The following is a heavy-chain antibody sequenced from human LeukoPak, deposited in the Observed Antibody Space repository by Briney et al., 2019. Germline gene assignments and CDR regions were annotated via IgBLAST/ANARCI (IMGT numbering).Heavy chain of an antibody. CDR1: GFTINDYG. D-gene: IGHD6-19*01. J-gene: IGHJ4*02. Sequence: GGSLRLSCAFSGFTINDYGVNWVRRAPGKGLEWVAVISYDGSNKYYADSVKGRFTISRDNSKNTLYLQMNSLRAEDTAVYYCAKSAQWPFDYWGQGTLVTVSS. CDR2: ISYDGSNK. V-gene: IGHV3-30*18. CDR3: AKSAQWPFDY.